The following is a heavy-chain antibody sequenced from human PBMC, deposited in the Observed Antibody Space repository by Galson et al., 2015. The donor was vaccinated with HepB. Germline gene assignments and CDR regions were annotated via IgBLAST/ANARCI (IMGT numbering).Heavy chain of an antibody. Sequence: SLRLSCAVSGFTFTSFAMHWVRQAPGKGLEWVTLISYDGSKKFYADSVKGRFTISRDNSKNTLSLQMNSLRTEATAVYYCARELSGYDFRGYSYYYTMDVWGQGTTVTVSS. CDR2: ISYDGSKK. CDR1: GFTFTSFA. V-gene: IGHV3-30-3*01. CDR3: ARELSGYDFRGYSYYYTMDV. J-gene: IGHJ6*02. D-gene: IGHD5-12*01.